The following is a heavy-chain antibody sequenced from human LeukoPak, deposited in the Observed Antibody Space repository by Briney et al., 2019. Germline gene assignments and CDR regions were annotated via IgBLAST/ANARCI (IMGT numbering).Heavy chain of an antibody. Sequence: SETLSLTCAVYGGSFSGYYWSWIRQPPGKGLEWIGEINHSGSTNYNPSLKSRVTISVDTSKNQFSLKLSSVTAADTAVYYCGKGPTASPSFYFLGQGTIVTVSS. D-gene: IGHD5-18*01. J-gene: IGHJ3*01. CDR3: GKGPTASPSFYF. V-gene: IGHV4-34*01. CDR2: INHSGST. CDR1: GGSFSGYY.